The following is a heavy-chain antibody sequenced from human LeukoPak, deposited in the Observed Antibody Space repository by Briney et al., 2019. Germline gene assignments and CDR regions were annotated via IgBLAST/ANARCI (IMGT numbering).Heavy chain of an antibody. Sequence: SETLSLTCTVSGGSISSYYWSWIRQPPGKGLEWIGYIYYSGSTYYNPSLKSRVTISVDTSKNQFSLKLSSVTAADTAVYYCASSPPYCSSTSCYAWYFDLWGRGTLVTVSS. J-gene: IGHJ2*01. CDR2: IYYSGST. D-gene: IGHD2-2*01. CDR1: GGSISSYY. V-gene: IGHV4-59*08. CDR3: ASSPPYCSSTSCYAWYFDL.